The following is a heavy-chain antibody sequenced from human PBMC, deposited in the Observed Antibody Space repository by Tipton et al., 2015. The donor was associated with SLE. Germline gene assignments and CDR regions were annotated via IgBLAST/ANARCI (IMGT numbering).Heavy chain of an antibody. CDR2: INPNSGGT. D-gene: IGHD1-26*01. J-gene: IGHJ6*02. CDR1: GYTFSGSY. CDR3: ARLYSGSYYYYYYGMDV. V-gene: IGHV1-2*06. Sequence: QVQLVQSGAEVKKPGDSVKVSCKASGYTFSGSYIHWVRQAPGQGLEWMGRINPNSGGTDYARKFQGRVTVTRDTSISTAYMVLSRLRSDDTAVYYCARLYSGSYYYYYYGMDVWGQGTTVTVSS.